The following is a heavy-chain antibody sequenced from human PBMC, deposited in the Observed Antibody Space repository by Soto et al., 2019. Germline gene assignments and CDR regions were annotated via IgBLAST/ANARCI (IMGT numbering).Heavy chain of an antibody. CDR2: IYWDDDE. V-gene: IGHV2-5*02. CDR3: VRNWSYYGGDYYYGMDA. D-gene: IGHD3-10*01. CDR1: GFSLNTGGVG. J-gene: IGHJ6*02. Sequence: ITLKESGPTLVKPTQTLTLTCTFSGFSLNTGGVGVGWVRQPRGKAMEWLALIYWDDDERYRPSLRRRLNTIQHNIHNQVVLTMTNMYPEDTATYYCVRNWSYYGGDYYYGMDAWGQGTTVTVSS.